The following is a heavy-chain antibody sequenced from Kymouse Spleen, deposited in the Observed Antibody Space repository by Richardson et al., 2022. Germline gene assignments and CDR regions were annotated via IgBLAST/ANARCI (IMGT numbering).Heavy chain of an antibody. CDR3: AREGLWFGELYYYYYGMDV. Sequence: QVQLQQWGAGLLKPSETLSLTCAVYGGSFSGYYWSWIRQPPGKGLEWIGEINHSGSTNYNPSLKSRVTISVDTSKNQFSLKLSSVTAADTAVYYCAREGLWFGELYYYYYGMDVWGQGTTVTVSS. J-gene: IGHJ6*02. V-gene: IGHV4-34*01. CDR1: GGSFSGYY. D-gene: IGHD3-10*01. CDR2: INHSGST.